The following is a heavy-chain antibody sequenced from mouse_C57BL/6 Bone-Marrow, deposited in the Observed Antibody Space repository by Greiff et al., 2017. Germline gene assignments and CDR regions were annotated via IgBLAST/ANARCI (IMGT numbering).Heavy chain of an antibody. CDR1: GYTFTSYW. J-gene: IGHJ3*01. V-gene: IGHV1-74*01. CDR2: LNPSDSDT. D-gene: IGHD2-4*01. CDR3: ASIYYDYAAY. Sequence: QVQLQQPGAELVKPGASVKVSCKASGYTFTSYWMHWVQQRPGQGLEWIGRLNPSDSDTNYNQKFKGKATLTVDKSSSTAYMQLSSLTSEDSAVYYCASIYYDYAAYSGQGTLGTVSA.